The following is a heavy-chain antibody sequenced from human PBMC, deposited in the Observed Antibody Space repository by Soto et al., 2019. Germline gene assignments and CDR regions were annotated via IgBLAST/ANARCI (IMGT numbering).Heavy chain of an antibody. V-gene: IGHV1-69*02. D-gene: IGHD3-10*01. CDR2: IIPLLGIA. CDR1: GGTFSSYT. Sequence: QVQLVQSGAEVKKPGSSVKVSCKASGGTFSSYTISWVRQAPGQGLEWMGRIIPLLGIANYAQKFQGRVTITADKSTNTAYMELSSLRSEDTAVYYCAGSGTHLKDFDYWGQGTLVTVSS. J-gene: IGHJ4*02. CDR3: AGSGTHLKDFDY.